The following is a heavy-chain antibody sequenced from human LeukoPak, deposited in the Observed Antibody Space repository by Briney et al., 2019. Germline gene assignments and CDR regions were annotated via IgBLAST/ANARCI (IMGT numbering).Heavy chain of an antibody. Sequence: LSGGSLRLSCAASGFTFSSYAMSWVRQAPGKGLEWVSAISGSGGSTYYADSVKGRFTISRDNSKNTLYLQMNSLRAEDTAVYYCAKDSVRARPVTHFDYWGQGTLATVSS. D-gene: IGHD4-11*01. CDR3: AKDSVRARPVTHFDY. CDR2: ISGSGGST. CDR1: GFTFSSYA. J-gene: IGHJ4*02. V-gene: IGHV3-23*01.